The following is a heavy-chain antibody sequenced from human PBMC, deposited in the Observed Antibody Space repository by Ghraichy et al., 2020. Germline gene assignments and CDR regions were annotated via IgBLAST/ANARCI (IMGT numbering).Heavy chain of an antibody. D-gene: IGHD1-26*01. V-gene: IGHV1-2*04. Sequence: ASVKVSCKTSGYTFTGFYMHWVRQAPGQGLEWMGWINPNSGGTNFAQKFQGWVTMTRDTSISTAYMELSRLISDDTAMYYCARGMVGPITTYYFDYWGQGTLVTVSS. CDR2: INPNSGGT. CDR1: GYTFTGFY. CDR3: ARGMVGPITTYYFDY. J-gene: IGHJ4*02.